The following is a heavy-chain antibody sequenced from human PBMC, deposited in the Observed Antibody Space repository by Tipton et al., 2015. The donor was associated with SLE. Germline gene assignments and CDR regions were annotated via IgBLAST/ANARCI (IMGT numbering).Heavy chain of an antibody. CDR3: ARVDYGDPNWFDP. D-gene: IGHD4-17*01. V-gene: IGHV4-59*08. Sequence: TLSLTCTVSGGSISSYYWSWIRQPPGKGLEWIGYIYYSGSTNYNPSLKSRVTKSVDTSKNQFSLKLSSVTAADTAVYYCARVDYGDPNWFDPWGQGTPVTVSS. J-gene: IGHJ5*02. CDR2: IYYSGST. CDR1: GGSISSYY.